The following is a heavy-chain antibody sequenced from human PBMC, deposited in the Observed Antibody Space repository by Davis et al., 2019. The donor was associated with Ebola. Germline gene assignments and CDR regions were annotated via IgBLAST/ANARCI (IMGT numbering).Heavy chain of an antibody. CDR1: GFTFSSYS. CDR2: ISSSSTTK. V-gene: IGHV3-48*04. Sequence: GESLKISCAASGFTFSSYSMNWVRQAPGRGLEWVSYISSSSTTKYYADSVKGRFTISRDNAKNSLYLQMNSLRAEDTAVYYCAGSGYYFYWGQGTLVTVSS. J-gene: IGHJ4*02. D-gene: IGHD3-3*01. CDR3: AGSGYYFY.